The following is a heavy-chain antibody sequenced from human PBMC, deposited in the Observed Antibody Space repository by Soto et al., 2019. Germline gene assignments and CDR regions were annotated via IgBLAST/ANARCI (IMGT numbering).Heavy chain of an antibody. Sequence: GGALRLSCKASGFTVGDYAISRVRQAPWKGLEWVGFIRSKACGGTTEYAASVKGRFTISRDDSKSIAYLQMNSLKTEDTAVFYFTSGGRCRQGYDFWSGCFSSYYASGMDVWSHGTTV. D-gene: IGHD3-3*01. CDR1: GFTVGDYA. V-gene: IGHV3-49*04. CDR2: IRSKACGGTT. CDR3: TSGGRCRQGYDFWSGCFSSYYASGMDV. J-gene: IGHJ6*02.